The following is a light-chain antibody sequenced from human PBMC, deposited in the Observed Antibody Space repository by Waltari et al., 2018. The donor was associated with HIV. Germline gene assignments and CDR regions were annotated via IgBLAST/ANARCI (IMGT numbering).Light chain of an antibody. Sequence: QSVVTQPPSASGAPGQRVTISCSASTSNIGTNSVSWSQQFPGTAPKLLIYPDNERPSGVPDRFSGSKSGTSASLAISGLQSEDEADYYCATWDDRLNYWVFGGGTKLTVL. CDR1: TSNIGTNS. CDR3: ATWDDRLNYWV. V-gene: IGLV1-44*01. J-gene: IGLJ3*02. CDR2: PDN.